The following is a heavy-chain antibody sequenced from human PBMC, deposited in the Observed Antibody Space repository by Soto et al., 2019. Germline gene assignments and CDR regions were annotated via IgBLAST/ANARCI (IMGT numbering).Heavy chain of an antibody. CDR3: ASVLYGTGTNCFDP. J-gene: IGHJ5*02. Sequence: QVQLVESGGGLVKPGGSLRLSCVASGFTFSDYYMAWIRQAPGEGLEYISYISISGSSVYYADSVKGRFTISRDNARNSMYRKTSRLSAEDTGMEYCASVLYGTGTNCFDPWGQGALVTVSS. D-gene: IGHD3-10*01. V-gene: IGHV3-11*01. CDR2: ISISGSSV. CDR1: GFTFSDYY.